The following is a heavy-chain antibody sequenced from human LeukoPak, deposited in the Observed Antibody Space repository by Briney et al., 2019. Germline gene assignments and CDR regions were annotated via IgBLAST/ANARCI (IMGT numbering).Heavy chain of an antibody. D-gene: IGHD6-19*01. J-gene: IGHJ4*02. Sequence: SETLSLTCTVSGGSISSSSYYWGWIRQPPGKGLEWIGSIYYSGSTYYNPSLKSRVTISVDTSKNQFSLKLSSVTAADTAVYYCARVVAVASTVEVYFDYWGQGTLVTVSS. CDR1: GGSISSSSYY. CDR2: IYYSGST. CDR3: ARVVAVASTVEVYFDY. V-gene: IGHV4-39*07.